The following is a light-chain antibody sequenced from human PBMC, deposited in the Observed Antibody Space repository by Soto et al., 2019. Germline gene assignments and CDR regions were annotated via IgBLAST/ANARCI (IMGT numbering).Light chain of an antibody. V-gene: IGLV2-14*03. CDR2: DVS. Sequence: QSALTQPASVSDSPGQSITISCIGTSSDIGGFNHVSWHQQHPGKAPKLIIYDVSNRPSGVSNRFSGSKTGNTASLVISGLQAEDEADYYCSSYTSSSSYVFGSGTKVTV. CDR3: SSYTSSSSYV. CDR1: SSDIGGFNH. J-gene: IGLJ1*01.